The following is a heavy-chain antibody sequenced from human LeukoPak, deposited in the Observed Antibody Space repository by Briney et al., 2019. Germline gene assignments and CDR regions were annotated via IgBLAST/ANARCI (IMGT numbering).Heavy chain of an antibody. CDR2: IYYSGST. J-gene: IGHJ4*02. CDR1: GGSISSYY. D-gene: IGHD5-12*01. CDR3: ARHGGMATMPGDFDY. V-gene: IGHV4-59*08. Sequence: SETLSLTCTVSGGSISSYYWSWIRQPPGKGLEWIGYIYYSGSTNYNPSLKSRVTISVDTSKNQFSLKLSSVTAADTAVYHCARHGGMATMPGDFDYWGQGTLVTVSS.